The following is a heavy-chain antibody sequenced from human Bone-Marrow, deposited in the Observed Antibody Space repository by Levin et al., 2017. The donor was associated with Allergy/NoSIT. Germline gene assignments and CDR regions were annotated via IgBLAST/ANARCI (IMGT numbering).Heavy chain of an antibody. CDR2: VSKGGPT. J-gene: IGHJ6*02. CDR3: ARNYDFWSGYRTPLGMDV. D-gene: IGHD3-3*01. V-gene: IGHV4-4*09. Sequence: SETLSLTCTVSGDSVSDFYWSWLRQSPGGRMEWIGWVSKGGPTEYNPPLRGRVAISVDPSKNQLSLTVTSVTAADTAVYYCARNYDFWSGYRTPLGMDVWGRGTTVTVSS. CDR1: GDSVSDFY.